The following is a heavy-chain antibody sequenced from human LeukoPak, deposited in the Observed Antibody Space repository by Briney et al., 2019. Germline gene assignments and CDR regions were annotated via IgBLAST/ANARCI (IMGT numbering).Heavy chain of an antibody. Sequence: AGGSLRLSCAASGFTFSNYWVHWVRHAPGKGLVWVSRINRDGSTTKYADSVKGRFTVSRDNAKNTLNLQMNSLRAEDTAVYYCARDKKSGESSEIDYWGQGTLVTVSS. CDR3: ARDKKSGESSEIDY. CDR2: INRDGSTT. J-gene: IGHJ4*02. CDR1: GFTFSNYW. D-gene: IGHD3-10*01. V-gene: IGHV3-74*03.